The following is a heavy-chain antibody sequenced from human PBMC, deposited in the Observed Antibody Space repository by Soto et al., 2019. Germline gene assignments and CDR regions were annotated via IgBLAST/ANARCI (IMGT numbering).Heavy chain of an antibody. J-gene: IGHJ6*02. V-gene: IGHV3-33*01. CDR3: ASDLVGASDSYGLDV. CDR2: IWHDGNNK. Sequence: GGSLRLSCAASGFTFSNYGMHWVRQAPGKGLEWVAIIWHDGNNKYYADSVRGRFIISRDNSKNRLYLQMNSLRAEDTAVYYCASDLVGASDSYGLDVWGQGAPVTVSS. CDR1: GFTFSNYG. D-gene: IGHD1-26*01.